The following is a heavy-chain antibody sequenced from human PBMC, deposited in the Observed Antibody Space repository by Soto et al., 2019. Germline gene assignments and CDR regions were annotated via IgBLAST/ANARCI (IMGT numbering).Heavy chain of an antibody. V-gene: IGHV3-23*01. CDR2: VSGSGGSS. CDR3: AAVLLAKDYGQLRNFYSYGLDV. Sequence: EVQLIESGGGLVQPGGSLRLSCAGSGFSFSSFAMSWVRQAPGQGLQWVSVVSGSGGSSDYADSVKGRFFISRDNSNRTLFLQMNSLRAEDTALYYSAAVLLAKDYGQLRNFYSYGLDVWGQGTTVTVSS. D-gene: IGHD4-17*01. CDR1: GFSFSSFA. J-gene: IGHJ6*02.